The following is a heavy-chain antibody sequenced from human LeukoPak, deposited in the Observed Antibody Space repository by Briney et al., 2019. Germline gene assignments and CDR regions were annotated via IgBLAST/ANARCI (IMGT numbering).Heavy chain of an antibody. CDR3: ASLDDYVWGSYRPFDY. Sequence: QAGGSLRLSCGASGFTFSSYWMSWVRQAPGKGLEWVANIKQDGSEKYYVDSVKGRFTISRDNAKNSLYLQMNSLRAEDTAVYYCASLDDYVWGSYRPFDYWGQGTLVTVSS. J-gene: IGHJ4*02. V-gene: IGHV3-7*01. CDR1: GFTFSSYW. CDR2: IKQDGSEK. D-gene: IGHD3-16*02.